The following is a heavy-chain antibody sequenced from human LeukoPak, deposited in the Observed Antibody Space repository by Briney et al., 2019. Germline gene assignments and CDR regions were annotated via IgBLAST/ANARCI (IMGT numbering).Heavy chain of an antibody. J-gene: IGHJ3*02. CDR2: VDPNSGGA. D-gene: IGHD6-19*01. Sequence: ASVTVSCKASAYTFTDYYIHWVRQAPGQGLEGMGRVDPNSGGANYAQKFQGRVTMTRDTSISTAYMELSSLRSDDTAVYYCAKVHSIEVSAFDIWGQGTMVTVSS. V-gene: IGHV1-2*06. CDR1: AYTFTDYY. CDR3: AKVHSIEVSAFDI.